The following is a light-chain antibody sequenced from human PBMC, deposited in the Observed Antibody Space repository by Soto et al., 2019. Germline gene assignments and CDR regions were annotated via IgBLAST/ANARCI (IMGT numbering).Light chain of an antibody. V-gene: IGKV3-20*01. CDR1: QSLTWNY. J-gene: IGKJ2*01. CDR3: QQYDVPLFT. Sequence: EVVLTQSPGTLSLSPGDRATLYCRASQSLTWNYLAWYQSKPGQPPRLLVYGVSARATGVPDRFSGSGSGTDFTLTISRLESEDFAVYYCQQYDVPLFTFGQGTKQEIK. CDR2: GVS.